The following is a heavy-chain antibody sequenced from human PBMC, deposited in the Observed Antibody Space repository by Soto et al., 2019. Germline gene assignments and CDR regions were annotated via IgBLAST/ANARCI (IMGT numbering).Heavy chain of an antibody. V-gene: IGHV1-8*01. Sequence: QVQLVQSGAEVKKPGASVKVSCKASGYTFTSYDINWVRQATGQGLEWMGWMNPNSGNTGYAQKFQGRVTSTRNXSISTAYRELSSLRSADTAVYYCAREHRSRWRFDYWGQGTLGTVSS. CDR3: AREHRSRWRFDY. J-gene: IGHJ4*02. CDR2: MNPNSGNT. D-gene: IGHD6-13*01. CDR1: GYTFTSYD.